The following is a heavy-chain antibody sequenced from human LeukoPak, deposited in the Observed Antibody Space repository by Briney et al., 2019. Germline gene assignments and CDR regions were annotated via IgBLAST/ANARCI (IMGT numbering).Heavy chain of an antibody. CDR1: GGTFSSYA. Sequence: SVKVSCKASGGTFSSYAISWVRQAPGQGLEWMGGIIPIFGTANYAQKFQGRVTITADESTSTAYMELSSLRSEDTAVYYCARVGSTIVDHWDAWGQGTLVTVSS. CDR2: IIPIFGTA. D-gene: IGHD3-10*01. CDR3: ARVGSTIVDHWDA. V-gene: IGHV1-69*13. J-gene: IGHJ4*02.